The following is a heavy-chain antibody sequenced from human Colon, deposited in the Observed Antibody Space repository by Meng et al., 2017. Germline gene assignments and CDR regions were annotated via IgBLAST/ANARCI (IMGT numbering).Heavy chain of an antibody. J-gene: IGHJ5*02. CDR3: ARVNGDFDEAWLDP. CDR1: VASVSSDWNI. V-gene: IGHV4-61*03. Sequence: LKGSQPERWMPLVTLSLSCTVVVASVSSDWNILSWFPYSPGKGLEWIGYIYYIGKNKYNPSLASRVSMSVDTSKNHFYLHLTSVTAADTAIYYCARVNGDFDEAWLDPWGQGTLVTVSS. D-gene: IGHD4-17*01. CDR2: IYYIGKN.